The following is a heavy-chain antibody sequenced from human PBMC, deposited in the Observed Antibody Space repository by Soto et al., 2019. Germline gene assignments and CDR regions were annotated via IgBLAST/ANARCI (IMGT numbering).Heavy chain of an antibody. D-gene: IGHD1-1*01. J-gene: IGHJ6*02. CDR2: INSDGSST. Sequence: GGSLRLSCAASGFTFSSYWMHWVRQAPGKGLVWVSRINSDGSSTSYADSVKGRFTISRDNAKNTLYLQMNSLRAEDTAVYYCARSGTVYYYGMDVWGQGTTVTVSS. V-gene: IGHV3-74*01. CDR3: ARSGTVYYYGMDV. CDR1: GFTFSSYW.